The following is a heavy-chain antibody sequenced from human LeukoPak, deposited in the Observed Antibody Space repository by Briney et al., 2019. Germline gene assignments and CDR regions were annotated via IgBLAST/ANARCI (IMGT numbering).Heavy chain of an antibody. Sequence: GGSLRLSCAASGFTFSSYAMSWVRQAPGKGLEWVSAISGSGGSTYYADSLKGRFTISRDNSKNTLYLQMNGLRADDTALYYCAKDSYYYDSSGYYPQYYYYYMDVWGKGTTVTVSS. CDR1: GFTFSSYA. J-gene: IGHJ6*03. CDR2: ISGSGGST. CDR3: AKDSYYYDSSGYYPQYYYYYMDV. V-gene: IGHV3-23*01. D-gene: IGHD3-22*01.